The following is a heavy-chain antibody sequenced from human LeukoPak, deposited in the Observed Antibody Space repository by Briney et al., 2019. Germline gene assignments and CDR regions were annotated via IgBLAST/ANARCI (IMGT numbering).Heavy chain of an antibody. Sequence: GGSLRLSCAASGFTFSNYWMSWVRQAPGKGLEWVASIKQDESDKHYVGSVKGRFTISRDNAKKSLCLQMNSLRAEDTAVYYCARDNRDIAVVPAAMGDYYYYGMDVWGQGATVTVSS. V-gene: IGHV3-7*05. CDR3: ARDNRDIAVVPAAMGDYYYYGMDV. CDR1: GFTFSNYW. D-gene: IGHD2-2*01. CDR2: IKQDESDK. J-gene: IGHJ6*02.